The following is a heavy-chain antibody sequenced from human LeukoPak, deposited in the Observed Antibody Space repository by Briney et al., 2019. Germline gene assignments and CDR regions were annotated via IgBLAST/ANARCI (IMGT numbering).Heavy chain of an antibody. CDR1: DGSISSYY. Sequence: SETLSLTCTVSDGSISSYYWSWIRQPPGKGLEWIGYIYYSGSTNYNPSLKSRVTISVDTSKNQFSLKLSSVTAADTAVYYCAGRLPARPFDYWGQGTLVTVSS. CDR2: IYYSGST. V-gene: IGHV4-59*03. CDR3: AGRLPARPFDY. D-gene: IGHD6-6*01. J-gene: IGHJ4*02.